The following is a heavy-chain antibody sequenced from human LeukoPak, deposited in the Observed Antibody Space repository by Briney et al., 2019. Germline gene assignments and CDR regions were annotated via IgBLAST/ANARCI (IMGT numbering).Heavy chain of an antibody. D-gene: IGHD6-19*01. CDR3: ARKDSGWHLY. CDR2: IAANGDS. V-gene: IGHV3-13*01. Sequence: GGSLRLSCAASGFAFYNYDMHWVRQTGKDLEWVSVIAANGDSYYAGSVKGRFTISRDNAKNSLYLQMNSLRAEDTAVYYCARKDSGWHLYWGQGTLVTVSS. CDR1: GFAFYNYD. J-gene: IGHJ4*02.